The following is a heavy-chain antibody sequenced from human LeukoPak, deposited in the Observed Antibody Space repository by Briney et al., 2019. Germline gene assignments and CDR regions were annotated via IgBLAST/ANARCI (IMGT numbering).Heavy chain of an antibody. CDR3: ARGPRYCSSTSCYKGAYYFDY. J-gene: IGHJ4*02. CDR1: GGSISSYY. Sequence: SETLPLTCTVSGGSISSYYWSWIRQPAGKGLEWIGRIYTSGSTNYNPSLKSRVTMSVDTSKNQFSLKLSSVTAADTAVYYCARGPRYCSSTSCYKGAYYFDYWGQGTLVTVSS. CDR2: IYTSGST. V-gene: IGHV4-4*07. D-gene: IGHD2-2*02.